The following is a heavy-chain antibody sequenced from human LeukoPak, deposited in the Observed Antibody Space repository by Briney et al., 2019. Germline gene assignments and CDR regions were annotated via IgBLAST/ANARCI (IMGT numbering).Heavy chain of an antibody. V-gene: IGHV1-69*05. CDR2: IIPIFGTA. Sequence: ASVKVSCKASGGTFSSYAISWVRQAPGQGLEWMGRIIPIFGTANYAPKFQGRVTITTDESTSTAYMELSSLRSEDTAVYYCARDFGVGATTFDYWGQGTLVTVSS. J-gene: IGHJ4*02. D-gene: IGHD1-26*01. CDR3: ARDFGVGATTFDY. CDR1: GGTFSSYA.